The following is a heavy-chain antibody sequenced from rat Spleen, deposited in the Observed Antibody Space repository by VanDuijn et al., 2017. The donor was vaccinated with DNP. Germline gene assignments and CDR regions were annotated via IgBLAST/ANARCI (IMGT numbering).Heavy chain of an antibody. CDR2: ISNSGGGT. CDR1: GFTFSNYY. D-gene: IGHD2-1*01. V-gene: IGHV5-25*01. J-gene: IGHJ2*01. CDR3: ARDTYEGFDY. Sequence: EVQLVESDGGLVQPGRSLKLSCAVSGFTFSNYYMAWVRQAPTKGLEWVASISNSGGGTYHRDSVKGRFTISRDNAKSTLYLQMDSLRSEDTATYYCARDTYEGFDYWGQGVMVTVSS.